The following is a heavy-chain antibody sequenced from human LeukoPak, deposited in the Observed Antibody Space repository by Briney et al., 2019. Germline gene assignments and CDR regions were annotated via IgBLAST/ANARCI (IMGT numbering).Heavy chain of an antibody. J-gene: IGHJ4*02. CDR1: GFTFSSYA. CDR3: ARPYSSSWLVQWVFDY. CDR2: ISGSGGST. V-gene: IGHV3-23*01. D-gene: IGHD6-13*01. Sequence: GGSLRLSCAASGFTFSSYAMSWVRQAPGKGLEWVSAISGSGGSTYYADSVRGRFTISRDNAKNSLYLQMNSLRAEDTAVYYCARPYSSSWLVQWVFDYWGQGTLVTVSS.